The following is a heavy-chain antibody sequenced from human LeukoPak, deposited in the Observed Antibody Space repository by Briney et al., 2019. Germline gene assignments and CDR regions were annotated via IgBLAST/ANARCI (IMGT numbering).Heavy chain of an antibody. CDR1: GFPFHDHD. CDR2: ISHGGGKE. J-gene: IGHJ4*02. D-gene: IGHD5-24*01. V-gene: IGHV3-30*18. CDR3: AKTLDGFCPQFDF. Sequence: PGGSLRLSCAASGFPFHDHDMYWVRQTPGKGLEWVALISHGGGKEHYAESVKGRFTISRDNSRNTVYLQMSSLRSDDTAIYYCAKTLDGFCPQFDFWGQGTLLTVSS.